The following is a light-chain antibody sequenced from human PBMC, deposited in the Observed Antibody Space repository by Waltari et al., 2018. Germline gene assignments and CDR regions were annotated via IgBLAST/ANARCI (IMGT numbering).Light chain of an antibody. CDR1: SSNIGRDY. CDR2: MNN. V-gene: IGLV1-47*01. J-gene: IGLJ1*01. CDR3: VAWDDSLSGYV. Sequence: QSVLTQPPSASGTPGQRVTISCSGSSSNIGRDYVYWYPQLPGTAPKLLIYMNNQRPSGVADRFSGSKSGTSASLAISGLRSEDEADYYCVAWDDSLSGYVFGTGTKVTVL.